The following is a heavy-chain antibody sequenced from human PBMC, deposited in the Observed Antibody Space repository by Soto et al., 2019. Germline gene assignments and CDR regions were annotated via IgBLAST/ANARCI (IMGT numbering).Heavy chain of an antibody. CDR1: GFAFSGSA. CDR3: TRPEDPYGSPEAFDY. Sequence: EVQLVQSGGGLVQPGGSLKLSCVASGFAFSGSAMHWVRQAPGKGLEWAGRIRTKPNNYATVYRESVRDRFTSSRDDSGSATYLQMDSLKTDDTAVYYGTRPEDPYGSPEAFDYWGQGTLVTVAS. V-gene: IGHV3-73*02. CDR2: IRTKPNNYAT. J-gene: IGHJ4*02. D-gene: IGHD4-17*01.